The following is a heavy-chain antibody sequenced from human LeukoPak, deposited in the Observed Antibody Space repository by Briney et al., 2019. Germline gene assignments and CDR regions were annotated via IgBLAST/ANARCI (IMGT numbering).Heavy chain of an antibody. J-gene: IGHJ1*01. CDR3: ARRMNYDSRVFQH. CDR1: GYTFTNYD. Sequence: ASVKVSCKASGYTFTNYDINWVRQATGQGLEWMGWMNPNSGNTGYAQKFQGRVTMTRNTSINTAYMELSRQTSEDTAVYYCARRMNYDSRVFQHWGQGTLVTVSS. D-gene: IGHD3-22*01. V-gene: IGHV1-8*01. CDR2: MNPNSGNT.